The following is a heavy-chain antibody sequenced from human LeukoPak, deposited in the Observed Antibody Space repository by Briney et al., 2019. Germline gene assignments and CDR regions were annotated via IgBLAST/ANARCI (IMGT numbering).Heavy chain of an antibody. Sequence: ASVKVSCKASGYTFTSYGIIWVRQAPGQGLEWMGWISAYNGNTNYAQKLQGRVTMTTDTSTSTAYMELRSLRSDDTAVYYCARVEVGATTGAFDIWGQGTMVTVSS. CDR3: ARVEVGATTGAFDI. V-gene: IGHV1-18*01. J-gene: IGHJ3*02. CDR2: ISAYNGNT. D-gene: IGHD1-26*01. CDR1: GYTFTSYG.